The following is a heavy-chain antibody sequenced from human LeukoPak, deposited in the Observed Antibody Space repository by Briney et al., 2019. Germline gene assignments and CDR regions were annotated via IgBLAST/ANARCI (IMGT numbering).Heavy chain of an antibody. CDR3: ARYSLSRETFQH. J-gene: IGHJ1*01. D-gene: IGHD5/OR15-5a*01. CDR1: GDSIDSGGFS. CDR2: IYNTGST. V-gene: IGHV4-30-4*07. Sequence: SETLSLTCAVSGDSIDSGGFSWSWIRQAPGKGLEWIGYIYNTGSTFYNPSLESRLTISIDMSKNQISMRLSSATAADTAIYFCARYSLSRETFQHWGQGTLVTVSS.